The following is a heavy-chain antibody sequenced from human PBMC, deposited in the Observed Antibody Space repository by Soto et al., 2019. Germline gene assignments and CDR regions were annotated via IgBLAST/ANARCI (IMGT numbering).Heavy chain of an antibody. CDR1: GGTFSSYT. CDR2: IIPILGIA. Sequence: QVQLVQSGAEVKKPGSSVKVSCKASGGTFSSYTISWVRQAPGQGLEWMGRIIPILGIANYAQKFQGRFAITADKSTSTACMELSSLRSEDTAVYYCARFRGSYGMDVWCQGTTVTVSS. J-gene: IGHJ6*02. CDR3: ARFRGSYGMDV. V-gene: IGHV1-69*02. D-gene: IGHD3-10*01.